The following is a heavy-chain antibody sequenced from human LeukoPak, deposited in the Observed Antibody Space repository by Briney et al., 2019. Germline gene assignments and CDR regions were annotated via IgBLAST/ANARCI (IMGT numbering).Heavy chain of an antibody. J-gene: IGHJ4*02. CDR2: ISWNSGSI. CDR1: GFTFDDYA. V-gene: IGHV3-9*01. Sequence: GRSLRLSCAASGFTFDDYAMHWVRQAPGRGLEWVSGISWNSGSIAYADSVKGRFTISRDNAKNSLYLQMNSLRAEDTALYYCATEGFYYWGPGTQVTVSS. CDR3: ATEGFYY.